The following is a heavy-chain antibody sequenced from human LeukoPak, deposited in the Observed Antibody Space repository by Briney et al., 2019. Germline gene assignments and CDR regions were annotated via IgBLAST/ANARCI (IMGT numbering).Heavy chain of an antibody. J-gene: IGHJ6*02. CDR3: AKELRYFDRQSYYYYYGMDV. CDR1: GFTFSSYA. CDR2: ISGSGGST. Sequence: GGSLRLSCAASGFTFSSYAMSWVRQAPGKGLEWVSAISGSGGSTYYADSVKGRFTISRDNSKNTLYLQMNSLRAEDTAVYYCAKELRYFDRQSYYYYYGMDVWGQGTTVTVSS. V-gene: IGHV3-23*01. D-gene: IGHD3-9*01.